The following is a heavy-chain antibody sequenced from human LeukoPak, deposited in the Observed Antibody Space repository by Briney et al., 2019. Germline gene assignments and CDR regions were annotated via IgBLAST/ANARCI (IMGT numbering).Heavy chain of an antibody. CDR1: GFTFSDHY. V-gene: IGHV3-7*01. D-gene: IGHD6-13*01. Sequence: GGSLRLSCAASGFTFSDHYMDWVRQAPGKGLEWVANIKQDGSEKYYVDSVKGRFTISRDNAKNSLYLQMNSLRAEDTAVYYCARSSSSWYGPNWFDPWGQGTLVTVSS. CDR3: ARSSSSWYGPNWFDP. CDR2: IKQDGSEK. J-gene: IGHJ5*02.